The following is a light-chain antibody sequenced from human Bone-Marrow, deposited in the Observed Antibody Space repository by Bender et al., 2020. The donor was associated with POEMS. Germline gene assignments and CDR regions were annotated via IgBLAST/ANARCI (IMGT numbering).Light chain of an antibody. CDR3: QVWDYTSDHFVI. CDR2: DDN. Sequence: SYVLTQPPSVSVAPGQTARITCGGNNIGSKSVHWYQQKPGQAPVMVLYDDNKRPSGITERLSGSNSENTATLTINRVEAGDEADYYCQVWDYTSDHFVIFGGGTKLTVL. V-gene: IGLV3-21*02. J-gene: IGLJ2*01. CDR1: NIGSKS.